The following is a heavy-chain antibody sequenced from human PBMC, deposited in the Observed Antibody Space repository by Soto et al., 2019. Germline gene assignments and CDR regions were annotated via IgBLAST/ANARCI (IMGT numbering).Heavy chain of an antibody. D-gene: IGHD5-18*01. CDR1: GGTFSSYA. V-gene: IGHV1-69*13. Sequence: GASVKVSCKASGGTFSSYAISWVRQAPGQGLEWMGGIIPIFGTANYAQKFQGRVTITADESTSTAYMELSSLRSEDTAVYYCARDGEGYSYANYWGQGTLVTVSS. CDR3: ARDGEGYSYANY. CDR2: IIPIFGTA. J-gene: IGHJ4*02.